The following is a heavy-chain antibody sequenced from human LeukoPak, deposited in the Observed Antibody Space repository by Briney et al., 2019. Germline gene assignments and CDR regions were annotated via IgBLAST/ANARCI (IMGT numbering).Heavy chain of an antibody. CDR3: AKDLGGYYGSGSHFDY. CDR2: ISGSGGST. CDR1: GFTFSSYA. D-gene: IGHD3-10*01. J-gene: IGHJ4*02. Sequence: GGSPRLSCAASGFTFSSYAMSWVRQAPGKGLEWVSAISGSGGSTYYADSVKGRFTISRDNSKNTLYLQMNSLRAEDTAVYYCAKDLGGYYGSGSHFDYWGQGTLVTVSS. V-gene: IGHV3-23*01.